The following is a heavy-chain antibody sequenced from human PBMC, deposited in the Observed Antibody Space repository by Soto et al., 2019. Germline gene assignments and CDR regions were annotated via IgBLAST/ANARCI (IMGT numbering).Heavy chain of an antibody. CDR1: GFTFSSYS. CDR2: ITSSGTTV. V-gene: IGHV3-48*02. J-gene: IGHJ4*02. D-gene: IGHD6-13*01. Sequence: EVHLVESGGGLVQPGGSLRLSCAASGFTFSSYSLNCVRQAPGKGLEGVSYITSSGTTVYYADSVRGRFTISRDNAKNSLYLQMNSLRDDDTAVYYCARGSSNWAYYFDFWGQGTLVTVSA. CDR3: ARGSSNWAYYFDF.